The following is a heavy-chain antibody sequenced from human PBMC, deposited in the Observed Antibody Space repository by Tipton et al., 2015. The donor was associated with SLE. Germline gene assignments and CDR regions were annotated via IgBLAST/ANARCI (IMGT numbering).Heavy chain of an antibody. V-gene: IGHV3-23*01. D-gene: IGHD1-7*01. CDR1: GFTFSNYA. CDR2: IGGGGGSI. Sequence: SLRLSCEASGFTFSNYAMSWVRQAPGKGLEWVSTIGGGGGSINYADSVKGRFTISRDNSKNTLYLQMNTLRAEDTAVYYCAKGRGELLWGQGTLVTGSS. CDR3: AKGRGELL. J-gene: IGHJ4*02.